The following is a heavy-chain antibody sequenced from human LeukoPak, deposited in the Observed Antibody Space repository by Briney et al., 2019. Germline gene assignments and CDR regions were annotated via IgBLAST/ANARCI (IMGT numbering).Heavy chain of an antibody. D-gene: IGHD2-8*02. CDR3: AGVLGPAEIFDY. CDR2: ILRGGRT. V-gene: IGHV4-38-2*01. CDR1: GYSINSDYY. J-gene: IGHJ4*02. Sequence: SETLSLTCAVSGYSINSDYYWGWIRQPPGKGLEWIASILRGGRTYYNPSLKSRVTIYADTSKKHFSLKRTSVTAADTAVYYCAGVLGPAEIFDYWGQGTLVTVSS.